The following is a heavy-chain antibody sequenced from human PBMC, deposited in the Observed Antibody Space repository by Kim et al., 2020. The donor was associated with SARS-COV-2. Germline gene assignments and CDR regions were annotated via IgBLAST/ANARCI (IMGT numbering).Heavy chain of an antibody. J-gene: IGHJ4*02. V-gene: IGHV4-31*02. CDR3: ARVTGYRTRQIDY. D-gene: IGHD3-9*01. Sequence: YNPSLKSRVTISVDTSKNQFSLKLSSVTAADTAVYYCARVTGYRTRQIDYWGQGTLVTVSS.